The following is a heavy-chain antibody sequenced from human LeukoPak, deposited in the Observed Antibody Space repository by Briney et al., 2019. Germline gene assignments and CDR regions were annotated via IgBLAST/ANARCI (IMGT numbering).Heavy chain of an antibody. V-gene: IGHV4-59*01. CDR2: INYSGSA. D-gene: IGHD3-3*01. J-gene: IGHJ4*02. CDR1: GGSISSYY. CDR3: ARVYRDDFWSGYSTHFDS. Sequence: SETLSLTCTVSGGSISSYYWSWIRQPPGKGLEWIGYINYSGSANYNPSLKSRVTMSVDTSKNQLSLKLTSVTAADTAVYSCARVYRDDFWSGYSTHFDSWGQGTLVTVSS.